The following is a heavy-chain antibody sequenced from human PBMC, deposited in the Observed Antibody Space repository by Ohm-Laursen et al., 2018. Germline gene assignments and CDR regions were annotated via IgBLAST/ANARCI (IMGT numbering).Heavy chain of an antibody. D-gene: IGHD2/OR15-2a*01. J-gene: IGHJ4*02. Sequence: SLRLSCTASGFTFSSYAMNWVRQAPGKGLEWVSSITGSGDSTYYADSVKGRFTVSRDNSKSTLYLQMSSLRAEDTAVYYCSKDPTEYSPYYFDYWGQGTLVTVSS. CDR3: SKDPTEYSPYYFDY. CDR2: ITGSGDST. CDR1: GFTFSSYA. V-gene: IGHV3-23*01.